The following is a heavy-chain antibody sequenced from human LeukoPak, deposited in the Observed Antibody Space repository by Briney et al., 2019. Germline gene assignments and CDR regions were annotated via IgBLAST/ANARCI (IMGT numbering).Heavy chain of an antibody. D-gene: IGHD1-26*01. CDR2: IHPNSGDT. Sequence: ASVKVSCKASGYTFTDYYMHWVRQAPGQGLEWMGWIHPNSGDTKYAQKFQGRATMTRDTSISTAYMEVSSLRSDDTAVYYCARAAKWELLRGGLDYWGQGTLVTVSS. CDR1: GYTFTDYY. CDR3: ARAAKWELLRGGLDY. V-gene: IGHV1-2*02. J-gene: IGHJ4*02.